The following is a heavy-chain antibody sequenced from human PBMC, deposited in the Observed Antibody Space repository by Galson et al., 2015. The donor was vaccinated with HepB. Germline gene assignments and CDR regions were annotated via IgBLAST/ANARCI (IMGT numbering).Heavy chain of an antibody. Sequence: SAKVSCKASGNKSTSYYMHWLRQAPVQGLEWMGIINPSGGSTDYAKKCRGRLTMTRDTSTSTVFMELSSLGAEDTAGYHCARGVLLWDGPDYWGQGTLVTVSS. J-gene: IGHJ4*02. D-gene: IGHD3-10*01. CDR3: ARGVLLWDGPDY. CDR1: GNKSTSYY. CDR2: INPSGGST. V-gene: IGHV1-46*01.